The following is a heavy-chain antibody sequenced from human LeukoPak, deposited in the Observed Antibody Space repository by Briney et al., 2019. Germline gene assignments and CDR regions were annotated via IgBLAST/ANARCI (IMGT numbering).Heavy chain of an antibody. V-gene: IGHV7-4-1*02. CDR3: ARDAYSSGWYGAFDI. CDR2: INTNTGNP. CDR1: GYTFTDYY. D-gene: IGHD6-19*01. J-gene: IGHJ3*02. Sequence: ASVKVSCKASGYTFTDYYIHWVRQAPGQGLEWMGWINTNTGNPTYAQGFTGRFVFSLDTSVSTAYLQISSLKAEDTAVYYCARDAYSSGWYGAFDIWGQGTMVTVSS.